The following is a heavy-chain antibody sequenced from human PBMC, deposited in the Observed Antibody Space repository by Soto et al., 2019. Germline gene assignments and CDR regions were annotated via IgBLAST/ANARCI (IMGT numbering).Heavy chain of an antibody. Sequence: QVQLQESVPGLVKPSETLSLTCTVSGGSISRDYWSWIRQPPGKGLEWIAYIHYSGITNYNPSLKSRVTISVDTSKNQFSLKMSSVTTADTAVYYCTRGPPLSGTNYWYFDLWGRGTLVTVSS. V-gene: IGHV4-59*01. D-gene: IGHD1-1*01. CDR2: IHYSGIT. J-gene: IGHJ2*01. CDR1: GGSISRDY. CDR3: TRGPPLSGTNYWYFDL.